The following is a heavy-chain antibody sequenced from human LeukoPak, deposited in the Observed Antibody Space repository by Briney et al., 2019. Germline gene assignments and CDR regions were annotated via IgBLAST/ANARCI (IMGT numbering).Heavy chain of an antibody. D-gene: IGHD5-24*01. CDR1: GYSISSGYY. CDR3: ARGDDWFHT. CDR2: IYHSGST. J-gene: IGHJ5*02. Sequence: SETLSLTCTVSGYSISSGYYWGWIRHPPGKGLEWIGSIYHSGSTYYNPSLKSRVTISVDTSKNQFSLKLSSVTAADTAVYYCARGDDWFHTSGQGTLLTVSS. V-gene: IGHV4-38-2*02.